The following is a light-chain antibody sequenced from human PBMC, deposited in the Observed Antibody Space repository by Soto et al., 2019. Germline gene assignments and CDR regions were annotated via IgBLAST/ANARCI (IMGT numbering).Light chain of an antibody. V-gene: IGLV2-14*01. CDR3: SSSTNTNTLVI. CDR2: EGT. Sequence: QSALTQPASVSGSPGQSITISCTGTTSDIGRYKFVSWLQQHPGKAPKLLIFEGTNRPSGVSNRFSGSKSGNTASLTISGLQADDEAIYFCSSSTNTNTLVIFGGGTKLTVL. J-gene: IGLJ2*01. CDR1: TSDIGRYKF.